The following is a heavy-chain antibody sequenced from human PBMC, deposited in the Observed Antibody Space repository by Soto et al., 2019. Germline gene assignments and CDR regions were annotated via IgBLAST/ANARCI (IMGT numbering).Heavy chain of an antibody. Sequence: GGSLRLSCAASGFAFDDYTMHWVRQPPGKGLEWVSLISWDGGSAYYADSVKGRFTISRDNSKNSLSLQMNSLRTEDTALYYCTKAGRTGLSPFDSWGQGTLVTVSS. D-gene: IGHD2-8*02. CDR3: TKAGRTGLSPFDS. V-gene: IGHV3-43*01. J-gene: IGHJ4*02. CDR2: ISWDGGSA. CDR1: GFAFDDYT.